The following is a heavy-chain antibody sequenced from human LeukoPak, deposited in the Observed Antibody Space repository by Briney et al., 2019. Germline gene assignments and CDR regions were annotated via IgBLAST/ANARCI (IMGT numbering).Heavy chain of an antibody. CDR2: IYYSGST. J-gene: IGHJ3*02. CDR3: ARRNSYAFDI. D-gene: IGHD4-23*01. CDR1: GGSISSSSYY. Sequence: SETLSLTCTVSGGSISSSSYYWGWIRQPPGKGLEWIGSIYYSGSTYYNPSLKSRVTISVDTSKNQFSLKLSSVTAADTAVYYCARRNSYAFDIWGQGTMVTVSP. V-gene: IGHV4-39*07.